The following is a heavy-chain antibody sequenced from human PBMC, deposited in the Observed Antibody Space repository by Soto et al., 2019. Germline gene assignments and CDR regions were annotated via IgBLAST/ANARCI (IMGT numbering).Heavy chain of an antibody. V-gene: IGHV3-33*01. CDR1: GFILRSYG. CDR3: ARDRGSEDGMDV. CDR2: IWHDGTKK. J-gene: IGHJ6*02. Sequence: VQLVESGGGVVQPGGSLRLSCAASGFILRSYGMHWVRQAPGKGLEWVAVIWHDGTKKYYSDSAGGRFTISRDNSRNTMWLQTDSLRAEDTAVYFCARDRGSEDGMDVWGQGTTVTVSS. D-gene: IGHD3-10*01.